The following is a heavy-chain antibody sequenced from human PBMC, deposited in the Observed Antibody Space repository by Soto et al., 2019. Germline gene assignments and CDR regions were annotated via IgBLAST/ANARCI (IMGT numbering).Heavy chain of an antibody. CDR2: ISAHNGNT. J-gene: IGHJ4*02. CDR3: ARGRYGDY. CDR1: GYALTTYG. V-gene: IGHV1-18*01. D-gene: IGHD1-1*01. Sequence: QVHLVQSGAEVKKPGASVKVSCKGSGYALTTYGITWVRQAPGQGLEWMGWISAHNGNTNYAQKLQGRVNVTRDTSTSTAYMELRGLRSDDTAVYYCARGRYGDYWGQGALVTVSS.